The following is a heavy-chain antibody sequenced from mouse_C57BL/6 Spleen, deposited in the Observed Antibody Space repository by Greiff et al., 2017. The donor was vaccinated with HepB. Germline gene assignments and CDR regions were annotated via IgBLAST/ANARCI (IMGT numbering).Heavy chain of an antibody. CDR2: IHPNSGST. CDR3: ASLTTVVATDYAMDY. Sequence: VQLQQPGAELVKPGASVTLSCKASGYTFTSYWMHWVKQRPGQGLEWIGMIHPNSGSTNYNEKFKSKATLTVDNSSSTAYMQLSSLTSEDSAVYYCASLTTVVATDYAMDYWGQGTSVTVSS. CDR1: GYTFTSYW. D-gene: IGHD1-1*01. V-gene: IGHV1-64*01. J-gene: IGHJ4*01.